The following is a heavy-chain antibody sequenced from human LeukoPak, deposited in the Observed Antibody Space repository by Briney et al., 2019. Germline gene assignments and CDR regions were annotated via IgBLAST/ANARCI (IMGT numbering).Heavy chain of an antibody. D-gene: IGHD3-16*01. CDR2: ISGSGGST. CDR3: AKDWGDLSFYFDY. V-gene: IGHV3-23*01. CDR1: GFTFSSYA. J-gene: IGHJ4*02. Sequence: PGASLRLSCAASGFTFSSYAMSWVRQAPGKGLEWVSAISGSGGSTYYADSVKGRFTISRDNSKNTLYLQMNSLRAEDTAVYYCAKDWGDLSFYFDYLGQGTLVTVSS.